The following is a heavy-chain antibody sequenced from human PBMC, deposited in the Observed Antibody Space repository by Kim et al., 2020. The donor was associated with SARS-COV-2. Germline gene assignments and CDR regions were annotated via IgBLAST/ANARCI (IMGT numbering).Heavy chain of an antibody. CDR1: GYTFTGYY. CDR2: INPNSGGT. Sequence: ASVKVSCKASGYTFTGYYMHWVRQAPGQGLEWMGWINPNSGGTNYAQKFQGRVTMTRDTSISTAYMELSRLRSDDTAVYYCARVKAANYDYVWGSWGDVWGQGTTVTVSS. J-gene: IGHJ6*02. CDR3: ARVKAANYDYVWGSWGDV. V-gene: IGHV1-2*02. D-gene: IGHD3-16*01.